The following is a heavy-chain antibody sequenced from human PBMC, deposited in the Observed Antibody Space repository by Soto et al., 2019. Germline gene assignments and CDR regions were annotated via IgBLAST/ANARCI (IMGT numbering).Heavy chain of an antibody. CDR1: GYTFTSYG. D-gene: IGHD3-22*01. CDR2: ISAYNGNT. Sequence: QVQLVQSGAEVKKPGASVKVSCKAPGYTFTSYGISWVRQAPGQGLEWMGWISAYNGNTNYAQKLQGRVTMTTDTSTSTAYMELRSLRSDDTAVYYCAREMSHYDSSGYYHQPFDYWGQGTLVTVSS. CDR3: AREMSHYDSSGYYHQPFDY. J-gene: IGHJ4*02. V-gene: IGHV1-18*01.